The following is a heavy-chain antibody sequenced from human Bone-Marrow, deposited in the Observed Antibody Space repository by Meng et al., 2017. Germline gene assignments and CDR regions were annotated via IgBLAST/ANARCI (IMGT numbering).Heavy chain of an antibody. Sequence: QVQLVQSGAWVKKPGAPVKVSCKPSGYNFPDYYIHWVRRAPGQGLEWMGRINPKSGDTHYAQKFQARVTMTGDTSISTAYMELSGLRSDDTAMYYCARDEDISAAGKLFGDYWGQGTLVTVSS. CDR1: GYNFPDYY. J-gene: IGHJ4*02. CDR2: INPKSGDT. D-gene: IGHD6-25*01. CDR3: ARDEDISAAGKLFGDY. V-gene: IGHV1-2*06.